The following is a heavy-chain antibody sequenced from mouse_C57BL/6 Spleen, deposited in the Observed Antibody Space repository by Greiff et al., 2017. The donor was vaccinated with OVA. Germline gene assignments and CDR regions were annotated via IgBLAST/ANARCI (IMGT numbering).Heavy chain of an antibody. V-gene: IGHV3-6*01. J-gene: IGHJ3*01. Sequence: EVQLMESGPGLVKPSQSLSLTCSVTGYSITSGYYWNWIRQFPGNKLEWMGYISYDGSNNYNPSLKNRISITRDTSKNQFFLKLNSVTTEDTATYYCARDAYGSPWFAYWGQGTLVTVSA. D-gene: IGHD1-1*01. CDR2: ISYDGSN. CDR3: ARDAYGSPWFAY. CDR1: GYSITSGYY.